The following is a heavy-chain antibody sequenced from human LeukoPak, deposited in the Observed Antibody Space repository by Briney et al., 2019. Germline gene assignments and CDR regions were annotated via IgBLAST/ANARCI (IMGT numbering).Heavy chain of an antibody. CDR2: ISPTGGT. CDR1: GGSISSYY. D-gene: IGHD3-10*01. Sequence: SETLSLTCSVSGGSISSYYWSWIRQTPGKGLEWIGYISPTGGTNYNPSLTSRATVSVDTSKNLFSLELDPVTAADTAVYFCARRSVTRWYYSDWGQGTLVTVSS. V-gene: IGHV4-4*09. J-gene: IGHJ4*02. CDR3: ARRSVTRWYYSD.